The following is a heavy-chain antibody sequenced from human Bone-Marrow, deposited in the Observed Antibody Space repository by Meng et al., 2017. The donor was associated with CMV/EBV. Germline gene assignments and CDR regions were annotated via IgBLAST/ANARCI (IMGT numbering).Heavy chain of an antibody. CDR3: TRRDSGSYKGLDFDY. J-gene: IGHJ4*02. Sequence: GESLKISSAACGFTFSGSAMHWVRPAYGKGLEWVGRIRSKANSYATAYAASVKGGFTISRDDSKNTAYLQMNSLKTEDTAVYYCTRRDSGSYKGLDFDYWGQGTLVTVSS. D-gene: IGHD1-26*01. V-gene: IGHV3-73*01. CDR2: IRSKANSYAT. CDR1: GFTFSGSA.